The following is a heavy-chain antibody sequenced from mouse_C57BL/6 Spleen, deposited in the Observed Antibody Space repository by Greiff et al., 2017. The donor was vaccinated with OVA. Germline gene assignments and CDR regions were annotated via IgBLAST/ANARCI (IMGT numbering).Heavy chain of an antibody. CDR1: GFTFSDYG. Sequence: EVQLVESGGGLVKPGGSLKLSCAASGFTFSDYGMHWVRQAPEKGLEWVAYISSGSSTIYYADTVKGRFTNSRDNAKNTLFLQMTSLRSEDTAMYYCAKKSSSYAMDYWGQGTSVTVSS. J-gene: IGHJ4*01. D-gene: IGHD1-1*01. CDR2: ISSGSSTI. V-gene: IGHV5-17*01. CDR3: AKKSSSYAMDY.